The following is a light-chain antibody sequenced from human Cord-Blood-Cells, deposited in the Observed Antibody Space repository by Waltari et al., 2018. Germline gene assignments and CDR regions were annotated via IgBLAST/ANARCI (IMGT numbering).Light chain of an antibody. Sequence: DIVMTQSPDSLAVSLGERATINCKSSQSVLYNSNNKNYLAWYQQKPGQPPKLLIYWASTRESGVPDRFSGSGSGADFTHTISSLQAEDMAVYYCQQYYSTPYSFGQGTKLEIK. J-gene: IGKJ2*03. CDR3: QQYYSTPYS. CDR2: WAS. CDR1: QSVLYNSNNKNY. V-gene: IGKV4-1*01.